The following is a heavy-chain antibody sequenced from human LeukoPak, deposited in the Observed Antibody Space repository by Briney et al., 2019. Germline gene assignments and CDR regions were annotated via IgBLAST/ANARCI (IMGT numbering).Heavy chain of an antibody. D-gene: IGHD5-12*01. CDR1: GGSISSCY. CDR3: ARDFGYGRLRDYGMDV. CDR2: TYTSGST. Sequence: PSETLSLTCTVSGGSISSCYWSWIRQPAGKGLEWIGRTYTSGSTNYNPSLKSRVTMSVDTSKNQFSLKLSSVTAADTAVYYCARDFGYGRLRDYGMDVWGQGTTVTVSS. V-gene: IGHV4-4*07. J-gene: IGHJ6*02.